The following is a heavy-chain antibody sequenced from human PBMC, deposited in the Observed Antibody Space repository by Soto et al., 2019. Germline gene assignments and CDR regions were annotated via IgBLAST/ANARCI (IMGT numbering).Heavy chain of an antibody. D-gene: IGHD2-21*02. CDR2: LFPIFGTA. J-gene: IGHJ6*02. CDR3: ASANIVVVTAIPEYYGMDV. Sequence: QVQLVQSGAEVKKPGSSVKVSCKASGGTFSSYAISWVRQAPGQGLEWMGGLFPIFGTANYAQKFQGRVTMTADESTSTAYMELSSLRSEDTVVYYCASANIVVVTAIPEYYGMDVWGQGTTVTVSS. V-gene: IGHV1-69*01. CDR1: GGTFSSYA.